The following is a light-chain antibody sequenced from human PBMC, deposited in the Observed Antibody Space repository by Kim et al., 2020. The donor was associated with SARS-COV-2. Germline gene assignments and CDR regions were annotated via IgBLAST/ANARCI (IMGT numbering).Light chain of an antibody. CDR3: HQRSDWPPT. Sequence: EVVLTQSPATVSLSPGERATLSCRASRSINEDLAWYQLRPGQPPRLLIYDASSLDTGIPARFGGSGSGTDFTLTIDSLEPDDFALYYCHQRSDWPPTFGGGTKVEI. J-gene: IGKJ4*01. CDR1: RSINED. CDR2: DAS. V-gene: IGKV3-11*01.